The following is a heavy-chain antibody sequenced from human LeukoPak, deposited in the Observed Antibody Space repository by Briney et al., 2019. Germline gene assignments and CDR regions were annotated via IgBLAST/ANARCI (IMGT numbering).Heavy chain of an antibody. Sequence: GGSLRLSCAASGFTFSSYAMTWVRQAPGKGLEWVSSISGSGGSTYYADSVKGRFTISRDNSKSALYLQMNSLRAEDAAVYYCANRMTSSQAFDIWGQGTMVTVSS. CDR3: ANRMTSSQAFDI. CDR1: GFTFSSYA. D-gene: IGHD4-11*01. V-gene: IGHV3-23*01. J-gene: IGHJ3*02. CDR2: ISGSGGST.